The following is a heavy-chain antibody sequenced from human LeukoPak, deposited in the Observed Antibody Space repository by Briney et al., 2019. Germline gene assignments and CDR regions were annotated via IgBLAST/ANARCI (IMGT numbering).Heavy chain of an antibody. Sequence: PSETLSLTCTVSGRSISSYYWSWTRKPAGKGREWIGRIYTSGSPNYNPSLKSRVTMSVDTSKNQLSLKLSSVTAADTAVYYCARDTYYYDSSGYYCLDYWGQGTLVTVSS. J-gene: IGHJ4*02. CDR1: GRSISSYY. D-gene: IGHD3-22*01. V-gene: IGHV4-4*07. CDR3: ARDTYYYDSSGYYCLDY. CDR2: IYTSGSP.